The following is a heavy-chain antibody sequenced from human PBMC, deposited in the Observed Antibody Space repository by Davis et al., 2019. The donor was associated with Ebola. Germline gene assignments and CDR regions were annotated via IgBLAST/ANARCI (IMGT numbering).Heavy chain of an antibody. J-gene: IGHJ5*02. Sequence: MPSETLSLPCTVSGGSISSYYWRWIRQPPGKGLEWIGHIYYSGSTNYNPSLKSRVTISVDTSKNQFSLKLSSVTAADTAVYYCAGHLYDFWSGYYSSSWFDPWGQGVLVTVAS. CDR3: AGHLYDFWSGYYSSSWFDP. CDR1: GGSISSYY. V-gene: IGHV4-59*08. D-gene: IGHD3-3*01. CDR2: IYYSGST.